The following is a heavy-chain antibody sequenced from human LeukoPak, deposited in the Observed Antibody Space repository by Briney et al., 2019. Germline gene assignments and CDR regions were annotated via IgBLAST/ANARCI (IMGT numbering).Heavy chain of an antibody. CDR1: GFTFSSYE. CDR2: ISSSGSTI. Sequence: GGSLRLSCAASGFTFSSYEMNWVRQAPGKGLEWVSYISSSGSTIYYADSVKGRFTISRDNAKNSLYLQMNSLKTEDTAVYYCTTDGDSPPWGQGTLVTVSS. D-gene: IGHD4-17*01. V-gene: IGHV3-48*03. J-gene: IGHJ5*02. CDR3: TTDGDSPP.